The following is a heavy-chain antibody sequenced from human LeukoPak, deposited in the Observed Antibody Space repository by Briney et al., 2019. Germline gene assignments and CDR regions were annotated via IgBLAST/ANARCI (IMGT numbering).Heavy chain of an antibody. V-gene: IGHV3-33*01. CDR3: ARDTGSGSGSYFGY. CDR1: GFTFSSYG. J-gene: IGHJ4*02. CDR2: IWYDGSNK. D-gene: IGHD3-10*01. Sequence: PGGSLRLSCAASGFTFSSYGMHWVRQAPGKGLEWVAVIWYDGSNKYYADSVKGRFTISRDNSKNTLYLQMNSLRAEDTAVYYCARDTGSGSGSYFGYWGQGTLVTVSS.